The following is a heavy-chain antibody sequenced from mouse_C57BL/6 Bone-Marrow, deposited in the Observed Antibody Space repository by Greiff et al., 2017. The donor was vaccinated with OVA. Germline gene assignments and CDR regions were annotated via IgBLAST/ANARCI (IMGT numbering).Heavy chain of an antibody. V-gene: IGHV1-69*01. CDR1: GYTFTSYW. J-gene: IGHJ2*01. CDR2: IDPSDSYT. D-gene: IGHD1-1*01. Sequence: QVQLQQPGAELVMPGASVKLSCKASGYTFTSYWMHWVKQRPGQGLEWIGEIDPSDSYTNYNQKFKGKSTLTVDKSSSTAYMQLSSLTSEDSAVYYCARRAVVPYFDYWGQGTTLTVSS. CDR3: ARRAVVPYFDY.